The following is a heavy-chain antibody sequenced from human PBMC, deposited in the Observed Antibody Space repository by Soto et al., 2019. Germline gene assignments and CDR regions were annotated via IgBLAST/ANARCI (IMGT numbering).Heavy chain of an antibody. D-gene: IGHD3-10*01. CDR3: ARSYYGSGSYYNDAPYSNYYYYYMDV. V-gene: IGHV3-21*01. CDR2: ISSSSSYI. Sequence: GGSLRLSCAASGFTFSSYSMNWVRQAPGKGLEWVSSISSSSSYIYYADSVKGRFTISRDNAKNSLYLQMNSLRAEDTAVYYCARSYYGSGSYYNDAPYSNYYYYYMDVWGKGTTVTVSS. CDR1: GFTFSSYS. J-gene: IGHJ6*03.